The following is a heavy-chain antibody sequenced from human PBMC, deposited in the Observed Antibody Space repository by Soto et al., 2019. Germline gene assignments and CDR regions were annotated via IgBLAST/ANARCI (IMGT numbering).Heavy chain of an antibody. D-gene: IGHD2-8*01. CDR2: IRSKIFGGTT. CDR1: GFTFDDYS. CDR3: TRPRNFCTNGVCYPYYFDY. V-gene: IGHV3-49*03. J-gene: IGHJ4*02. Sequence: GGSLRLSCSASGFTFDDYSMGWIRQAPGKGLELVGFIRSKIFGGTTDYAASVKGRFTILRYDSESIAYLQMYSLEIDDTAVYYCTRPRNFCTNGVCYPYYFDYWGQGTLVTVSS.